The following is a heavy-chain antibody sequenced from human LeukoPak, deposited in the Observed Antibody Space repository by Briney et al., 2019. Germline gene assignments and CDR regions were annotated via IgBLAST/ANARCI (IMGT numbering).Heavy chain of an antibody. V-gene: IGHV1-69*04. CDR3: ASDFRGLTTPL. CDR2: IIPILGIA. J-gene: IGHJ4*02. D-gene: IGHD4-17*01. CDR1: GGTFSSYA. Sequence: SVKVSCKASGGTFSSYAISWVRQAPGQGLEWMGRIIPILGIANYAQKFQGRVTITADKSTSTAYMELSSLRSEDTAVYYCASDFRGLTTPLWGQGTLVTVSS.